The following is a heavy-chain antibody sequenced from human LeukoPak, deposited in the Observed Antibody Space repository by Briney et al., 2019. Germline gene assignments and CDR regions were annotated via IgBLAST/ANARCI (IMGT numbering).Heavy chain of an antibody. CDR1: IINFSDYG. CDR2: LNPTGVRT. CDR3: ARDQPHAASWFDP. J-gene: IGHJ5*02. V-gene: IGHV3-23*01. D-gene: IGHD2-2*01. Sequence: GGSRRLSCAAPIINFSDYGMDWVRQAPGRGLEWVSKLNPTGVRTYYAHSVRGRFTISRDNSKDTVFLQINSLRVEDTAIYYCARDQPHAASWFDPSGQGTLVTVSS.